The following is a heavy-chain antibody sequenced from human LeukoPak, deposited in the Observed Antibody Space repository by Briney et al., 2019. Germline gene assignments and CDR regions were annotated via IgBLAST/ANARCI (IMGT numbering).Heavy chain of an antibody. CDR1: GGSISVYY. J-gene: IGHJ4*02. CDR2: ISHSGSI. D-gene: IGHD5-24*01. Sequence: SGTLSLTCTVSGGSISVYYWSSVRQPPGKGLEWIGYISHSGSINYNPSLQSRVTISIDTSNNQFSLNVRSATAADTAVYYCARSRDAYLLDYWGQGTLVTVSS. V-gene: IGHV4-59*01. CDR3: ARSRDAYLLDY.